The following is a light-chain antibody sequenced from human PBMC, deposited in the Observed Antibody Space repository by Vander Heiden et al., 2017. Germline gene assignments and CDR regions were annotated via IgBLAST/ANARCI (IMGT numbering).Light chain of an antibody. J-gene: IGKJ1*01. CDR1: QSVLYSSNNKNY. CDR3: HQDFNTPRS. Sequence: DIVMTQSPESLAVSLGERATINCKSSQSVLYSSNNKNYLAWYQQKPGQPPKLLIYWASTRESGVPDRFSGSGSGTDFTLTISSLQAEDVAVYFCHQDFNTPRSFGQGTKVEIK. CDR2: WAS. V-gene: IGKV4-1*01.